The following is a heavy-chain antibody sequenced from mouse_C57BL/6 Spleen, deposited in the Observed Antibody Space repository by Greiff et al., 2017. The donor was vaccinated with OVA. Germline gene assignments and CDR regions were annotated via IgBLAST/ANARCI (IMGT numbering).Heavy chain of an antibody. CDR3: ARQGELRPWFAY. J-gene: IGHJ3*01. Sequence: EVKVEASGGDLVKPGGSLKLSCAASGFTFSSYGMSWVRQTPDKRLEWVATISSGGSYTYYPDSVKGRFTISRDNAKNTLYLQMSSLKSEDTAMYYCARQGELRPWFAYWGQGTLVTVSA. CDR1: GFTFSSYG. D-gene: IGHD1-1*01. CDR2: ISSGGSYT. V-gene: IGHV5-6*02.